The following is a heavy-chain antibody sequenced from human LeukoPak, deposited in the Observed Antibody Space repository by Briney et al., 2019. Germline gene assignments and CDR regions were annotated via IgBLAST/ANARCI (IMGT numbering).Heavy chain of an antibody. Sequence: GASVKVSCKVSGYTLTELSMHWVRQAPGKGLEWMGGFDPEGGETIYAQKFQGRVTMTEDTSTDTAYMELSSLRSEDTAVYYCATFYGSGSYYNGYYFDYWGQGTLVTVSS. CDR3: ATFYGSGSYYNGYYFDY. CDR2: FDPEGGET. J-gene: IGHJ4*02. CDR1: GYTLTELS. V-gene: IGHV1-24*01. D-gene: IGHD3-10*01.